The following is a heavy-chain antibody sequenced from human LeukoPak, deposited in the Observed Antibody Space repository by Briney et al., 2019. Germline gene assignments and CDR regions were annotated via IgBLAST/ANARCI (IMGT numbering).Heavy chain of an antibody. J-gene: IGHJ4*02. V-gene: IGHV3-48*01. CDR2: ISSSSSTI. D-gene: IGHD6-13*01. Sequence: PGGSLRLSCAASGFTFSSYSMNWVRQAPGKGLEWVSYISSSSSTIYYADSVKGRFTISRDNSKNTLYLLMHSLRAEDTAVYYCAKDNVAAAGRYFDYWGQGTLVTVSS. CDR3: AKDNVAAAGRYFDY. CDR1: GFTFSSYS.